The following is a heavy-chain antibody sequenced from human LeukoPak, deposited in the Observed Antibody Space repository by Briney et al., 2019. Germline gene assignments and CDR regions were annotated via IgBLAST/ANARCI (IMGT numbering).Heavy chain of an antibody. CDR3: ARGAAGYSYG. V-gene: IGHV4-34*01. J-gene: IGHJ4*02. D-gene: IGHD5-18*01. Sequence: PSETLSLTCTVSGGSISSYYWSWLRQPPGKGLEWLGEINHSGSTNYNPSLKSRVTISVDTSKNQFSLRLSSVTAADTAVYYCARGAAGYSYGWGQGILVTVSS. CDR1: GGSISSYY. CDR2: INHSGST.